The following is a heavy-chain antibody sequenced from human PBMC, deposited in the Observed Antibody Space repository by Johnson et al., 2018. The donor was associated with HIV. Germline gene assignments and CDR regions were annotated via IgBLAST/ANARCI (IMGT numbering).Heavy chain of an antibody. V-gene: IGHV3-9*01. Sequence: VQLVESGGGVVQPGRSLRLSCAASGFTFDDYAMHWVRQAPGKGLEWVSGISWNSGSICYADSVKGRLTISRDNANNTLFLQMNSLRAEETAVYYCAKDRGGTPPMGAFDIWGQGTMVTVSS. CDR3: AKDRGGTPPMGAFDI. CDR1: GFTFDDYA. D-gene: IGHD3-10*01. CDR2: ISWNSGSI. J-gene: IGHJ3*02.